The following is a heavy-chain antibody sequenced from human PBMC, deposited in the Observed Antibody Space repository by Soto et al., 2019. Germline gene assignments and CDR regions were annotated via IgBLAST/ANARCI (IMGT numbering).Heavy chain of an antibody. CDR3: ARGDYYGEFDY. V-gene: IGHV4-34*01. CDR2: INHSGST. J-gene: IGHJ4*02. D-gene: IGHD4-17*01. CDR1: GGSFSGYY. Sequence: SETLSLTCAVYGGSFSGYYWTWIRQPPGTGLEWIGEINHSGSTYYNPSLKSRVTISVDRSKNQFSLKLSSVTAADTAVYYCARGDYYGEFDYWGQGTLVTVSS.